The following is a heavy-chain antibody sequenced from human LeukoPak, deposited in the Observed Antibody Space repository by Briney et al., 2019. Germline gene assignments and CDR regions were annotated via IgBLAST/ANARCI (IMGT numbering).Heavy chain of an antibody. J-gene: IGHJ1*01. CDR1: GFTFSSYA. V-gene: IGHV3-23*01. Sequence: GGSLRLSCAASGFTFSSYAMSWVRQAPGKGLEWVSAISGSGGSTYYADSVKGRFTISRDNSKNTLYLQMNSLGAEDTAVYYCAKASVVPDATWSVYFQHWGQGTLVTVSS. CDR3: AKASVVPDATWSVYFQH. CDR2: ISGSGGST. D-gene: IGHD2-2*01.